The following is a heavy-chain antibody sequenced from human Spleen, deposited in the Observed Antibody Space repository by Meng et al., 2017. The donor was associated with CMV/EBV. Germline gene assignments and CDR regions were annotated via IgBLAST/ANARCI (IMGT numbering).Heavy chain of an antibody. CDR1: GFSFSTCW. Sequence: GGSLRLSCAASGFSFSTCWMHWVRQAPGKGLMWVSRIKSDGSSTSYADSVKGRFTISRDNAKNTLYLQMNSLRAEDTAVYYCAKEGTYYDILTGYPTYHYYGMDVWGQGTTVTVSS. CDR2: IKSDGSST. D-gene: IGHD3-9*01. V-gene: IGHV3-74*01. CDR3: AKEGTYYDILTGYPTYHYYGMDV. J-gene: IGHJ6*02.